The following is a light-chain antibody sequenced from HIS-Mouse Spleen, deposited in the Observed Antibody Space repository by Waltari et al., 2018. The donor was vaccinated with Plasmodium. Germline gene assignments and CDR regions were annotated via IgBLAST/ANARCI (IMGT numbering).Light chain of an antibody. CDR3: QSADSSGTYQV. CDR2: KDS. J-gene: IGLJ2*01. Sequence: SYELTQPPSVSVSPGQTARITCSGDALPKQYAYWYQQKPGQAPVLGIYKDSERPSGIPERVSGSSSGTTVTLTISGVQAEDEADYYCQSADSSGTYQVFGGGTKLTVL. CDR1: ALPKQY. V-gene: IGLV3-25*03.